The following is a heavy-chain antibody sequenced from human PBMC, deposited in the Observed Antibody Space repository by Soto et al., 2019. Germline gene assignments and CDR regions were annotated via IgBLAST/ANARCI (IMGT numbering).Heavy chain of an antibody. D-gene: IGHD3-22*01. CDR1: GYTFSNFA. J-gene: IGHJ3*02. Sequence: APVKVSCKASGYTFSNFAMHWVRQAPGQRLEWMGWINPGNWNTKYSQKFQGRVTITRDTSASTAYMELSSLRSEDTAVYYCARDYDSSGYGIRAFDIWGQGTMVTV. CDR2: INPGNWNT. V-gene: IGHV1-3*01. CDR3: ARDYDSSGYGIRAFDI.